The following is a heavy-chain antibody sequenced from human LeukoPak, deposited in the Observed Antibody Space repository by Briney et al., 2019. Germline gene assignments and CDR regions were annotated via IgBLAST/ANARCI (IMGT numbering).Heavy chain of an antibody. V-gene: IGHV3-21*01. CDR3: ARDLHYYGSGP. J-gene: IGHJ5*02. D-gene: IGHD3-10*01. CDR1: GFNFRDYS. Sequence: GGSLRLSCVAYGFNFRDYSMNWVRQAPGKGLDWVSGISGASSYMYYGDSVKGRFTVSRDNAKNSLYLQMESLRVEDTAVYYCARDLHYYGSGPWGQGTLVTVSS. CDR2: ISGASSYM.